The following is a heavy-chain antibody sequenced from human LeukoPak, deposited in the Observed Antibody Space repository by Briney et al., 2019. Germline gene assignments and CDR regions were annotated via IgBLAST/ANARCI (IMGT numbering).Heavy chain of an antibody. J-gene: IGHJ3*02. Sequence: SETLSLTCAVYGGSFSGYYWSWIRQHPGKGLEWIGYIYYSGSTYYNPSLKSRVTISVDTSKNQFSLKLSSVTAADTAVYYCARDSGGNSYAFDIWGQGTMVTVSS. V-gene: IGHV4-31*11. CDR3: ARDSGGNSYAFDI. D-gene: IGHD4-23*01. CDR1: GGSFSGYY. CDR2: IYYSGST.